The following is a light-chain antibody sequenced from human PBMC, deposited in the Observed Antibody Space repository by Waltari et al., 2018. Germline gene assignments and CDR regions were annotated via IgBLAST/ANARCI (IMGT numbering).Light chain of an antibody. V-gene: IGKV3-15*01. Sequence: EIVMTQSPGTLSASPGERVTLSCRASQSVKDELAWYQQKPGQAPRLRIYAASTRAADIPARFSGSGSGTDFTLTISSLQSEDFAVYYCQRYNNWPPLTFGGGTKVEIK. CDR2: AAS. J-gene: IGKJ4*01. CDR3: QRYNNWPPLT. CDR1: QSVKDE.